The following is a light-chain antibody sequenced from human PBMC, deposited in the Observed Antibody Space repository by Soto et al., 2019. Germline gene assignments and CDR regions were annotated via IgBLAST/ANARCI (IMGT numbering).Light chain of an antibody. V-gene: IGKV1-39*01. J-gene: IGKJ1*01. Sequence: DIQMTQSRSSLSASVGDRVAITCRASQIISTYLNWYQQRAGLAPRLLIYAASSLQSGVPPRFSGSGSGTDFTLTISSLQPEDFATYFCQQTYSAPPTFGQGTKVDIK. CDR2: AAS. CDR1: QIISTY. CDR3: QQTYSAPPT.